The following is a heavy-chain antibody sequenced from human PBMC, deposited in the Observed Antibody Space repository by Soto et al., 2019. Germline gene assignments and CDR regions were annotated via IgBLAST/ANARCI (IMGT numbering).Heavy chain of an antibody. D-gene: IGHD7-27*01. CDR1: GDSISNLDYF. CDR3: ARGRYCLTGRCFPNWFDS. J-gene: IGHJ5*01. CDR2: IYKSATT. V-gene: IGHV4-30-4*01. Sequence: QVQLLDSGPGLVKPSQTLSLTCSVSGDSISNLDYFWAWIRQPPGQALEYIGYIYKSATTYYNPSFGSGVAISVATSKSQFCLNVTSVTAAATAVYFCARGRYCLTGRCFPNWFDSWGQGALVTVSS.